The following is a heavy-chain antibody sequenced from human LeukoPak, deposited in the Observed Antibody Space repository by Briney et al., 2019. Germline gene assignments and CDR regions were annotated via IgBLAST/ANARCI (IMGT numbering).Heavy chain of an antibody. D-gene: IGHD6-13*01. CDR1: GGSFSGYY. Sequence: SETLSLTCAVYGGSFSGYYWSWIRQPPGKGLEWIGEINHSGSTNYNPSLKSRVTISVDTSKNQFSLKLSSVTAADTAVYYCARDLEMVGSSHLFDYWGQGTLVTVSS. CDR3: ARDLEMVGSSHLFDY. J-gene: IGHJ4*02. V-gene: IGHV4-34*01. CDR2: INHSGST.